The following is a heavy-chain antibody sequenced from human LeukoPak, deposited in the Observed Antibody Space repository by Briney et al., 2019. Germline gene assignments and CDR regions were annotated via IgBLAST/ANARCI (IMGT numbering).Heavy chain of an antibody. D-gene: IGHD2-15*01. CDR1: GFTFSSNA. Sequence: PGGSLRLSCAASGFTFSSNAMSWVRQAPGKGLEWVSSISSSSSYIYYADSVKGRFTISRDNAKNSLYLQMNSLRAEDAAVYYCARVGYCSGGSCYGDAFDIWGQGTMVTVSS. V-gene: IGHV3-21*01. CDR2: ISSSSSYI. CDR3: ARVGYCSGGSCYGDAFDI. J-gene: IGHJ3*02.